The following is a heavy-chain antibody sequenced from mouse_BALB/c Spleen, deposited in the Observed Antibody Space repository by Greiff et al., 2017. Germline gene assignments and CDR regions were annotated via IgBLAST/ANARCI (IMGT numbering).Heavy chain of an antibody. D-gene: IGHD2-4*01. Sequence: LQQPGSELVRPGASVKLSCKASGYTFTSYWMHWVKQRPGQGLEWIGNIYPGSGSTNYDEKFKSKATLTVDKSSSTAYMQLSSLTSEDSAVYFCARSMITTIAYWGQGTLVTVSA. CDR3: ARSMITTIAY. J-gene: IGHJ3*01. V-gene: IGHV1S22*01. CDR1: GYTFTSYW. CDR2: IYPGSGST.